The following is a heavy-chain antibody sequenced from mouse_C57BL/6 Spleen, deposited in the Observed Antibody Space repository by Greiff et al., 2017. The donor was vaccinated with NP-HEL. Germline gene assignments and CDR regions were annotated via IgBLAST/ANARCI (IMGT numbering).Heavy chain of an antibody. J-gene: IGHJ4*01. D-gene: IGHD3-2*02. CDR3: ARDSSSYVGAMDY. V-gene: IGHV1-52*01. CDR2: IDPSDSET. CDR1: GYTFTSYW. Sequence: QVQLQQPGAELVRPGSSVKLSCKASGYTFTSYWMHWVKQRPIQGLEWIGNIDPSDSETHYNQKFKDKATLTVDKSSSTAYMQLSSLTSEDSAVYYCARDSSSYVGAMDYWGQGTSVTVSS.